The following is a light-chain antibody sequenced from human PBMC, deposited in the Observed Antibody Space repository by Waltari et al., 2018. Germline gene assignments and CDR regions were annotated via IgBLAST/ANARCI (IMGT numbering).Light chain of an antibody. CDR1: QNVLYSSNNKNY. J-gene: IGKJ1*01. Sequence: DIVMIQSPDSLAVSLGERATTNCKSSQNVLYSSNNKNYLAWYQQKPGQPPKLLIYWASTRESGVPDRFSGSGSGTDFTLTISSLQAEDVAVYYCQQYYGTPPTFGQGTKVEIK. CDR2: WAS. V-gene: IGKV4-1*01. CDR3: QQYYGTPPT.